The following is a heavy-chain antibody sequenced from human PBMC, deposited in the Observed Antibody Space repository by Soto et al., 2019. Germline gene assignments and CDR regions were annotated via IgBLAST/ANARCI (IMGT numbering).Heavy chain of an antibody. V-gene: IGHV4-31*03. D-gene: IGHD3-9*01. CDR3: ARYRYDILTGYQGGRNYFDY. CDR1: GGSISSGGYY. Sequence: QVQLQESGPGLVKPSQTLSLTCTVSGGSISSGGYYWSWIRQPPGKGLEWIGYIYYSGRTYYNPSLKSRVTISVDTSKNQFSLKLSSVTAADTAVYYCARYRYDILTGYQGGRNYFDYWGQGTLVTVSS. CDR2: IYYSGRT. J-gene: IGHJ4*02.